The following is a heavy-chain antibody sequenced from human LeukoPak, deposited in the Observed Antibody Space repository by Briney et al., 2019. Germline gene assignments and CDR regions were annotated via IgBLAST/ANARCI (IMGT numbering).Heavy chain of an antibody. D-gene: IGHD4-17*01. V-gene: IGHV4-34*01. J-gene: IGHJ4*02. CDR1: GGSFSGYY. CDR2: INHSGST. CDR3: ARARRTVTTSFDY. Sequence: PSETLSLTCAVYGGSFSGYYWSWIRQPPGKGLEWIGEINHSGSTNYNPSLKSRVTISVDTSKNQFSLKLSSVTAADTAVYYRARARRTVTTSFDYWGQGTLVTVSS.